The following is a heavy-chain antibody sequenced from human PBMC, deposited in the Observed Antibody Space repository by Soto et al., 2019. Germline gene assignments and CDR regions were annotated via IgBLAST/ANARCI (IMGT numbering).Heavy chain of an antibody. CDR1: GGTFSSYT. Sequence: QVQLVQSGAEVKKPGSSVKVSCKASGGTFSSYTFSWVRQAPGQGLEWMGGIVPLFGTTNDAKIFQGRVTIPADESTSTVYMEVSSVISEDSAMYYCARDGDVTSTRPSGAVDIWGQGTVITVSS. D-gene: IGHD6-6*01. CDR3: ARDGDVTSTRPSGAVDI. J-gene: IGHJ3*02. V-gene: IGHV1-69*01. CDR2: IVPLFGTT.